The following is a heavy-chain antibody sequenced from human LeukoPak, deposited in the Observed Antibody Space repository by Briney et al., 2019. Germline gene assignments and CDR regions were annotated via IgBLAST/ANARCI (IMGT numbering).Heavy chain of an antibody. CDR3: ARLRYSSGRYYSDY. CDR1: GYTFTSYG. Sequence: ASVKVSCKASGYTFTSYGISWVRQAPGQGLEWMGWISAYNGNTNYAQKLQDRVTMTTDTSTSTAYMELRSLRSDDTAVYYCARLRYSSGRYYSDYWGQGTLVTVSS. CDR2: ISAYNGNT. D-gene: IGHD6-19*01. J-gene: IGHJ4*02. V-gene: IGHV1-18*01.